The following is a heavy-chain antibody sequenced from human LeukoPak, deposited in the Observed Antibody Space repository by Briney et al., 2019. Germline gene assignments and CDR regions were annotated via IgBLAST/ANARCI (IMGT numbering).Heavy chain of an antibody. CDR2: ISYDGANK. J-gene: IGHJ6*02. Sequence: PGRSLRLSCAASGFPFSSYGMHWVRQAPGKGLEWVSFISYDGANKYYADSVKGRFTISRDNSKNTLYLQMNSLRGDDTGMYFRAKDSSSSNYYYGLDVWGQGTTVTVSS. D-gene: IGHD6-13*01. V-gene: IGHV3-30*18. CDR3: AKDSSSSNYYYGLDV. CDR1: GFPFSSYG.